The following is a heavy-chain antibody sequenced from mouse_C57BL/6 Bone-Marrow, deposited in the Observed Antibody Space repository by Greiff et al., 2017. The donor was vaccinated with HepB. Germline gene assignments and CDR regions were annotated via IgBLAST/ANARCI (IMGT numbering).Heavy chain of an antibody. CDR2: IYPGDGDT. CDR3: ARGRWSYAMDY. J-gene: IGHJ4*01. CDR1: GYAFSSYW. V-gene: IGHV1-80*01. D-gene: IGHD2-3*01. Sequence: VQLQQSGAELVKPGASVKISCKASGYAFSSYWMNWVKQRPGKGLEWIGQIYPGDGDTNYNGKFKGKATLTADKSSSTAYMQLSSLTSEDSAVYFCARGRWSYAMDYWGQGTSVTVSS.